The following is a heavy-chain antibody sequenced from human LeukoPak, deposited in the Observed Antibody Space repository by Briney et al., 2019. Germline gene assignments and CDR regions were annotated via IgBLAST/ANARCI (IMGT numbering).Heavy chain of an antibody. V-gene: IGHV1-18*01. J-gene: IGHJ6*02. CDR2: ISAHNSDR. CDR1: GYTFNRYG. Sequence: ASVKVSCKASGYTFNRYGITRARQAPGQGLEWMGWISAHNSDRHYAQNFQGRVTMTTDATTSTAFMEVINLRSDDTAVYYCARDPDYFDTLTVGMDVWGQGTTVTVSS. CDR3: ARDPDYFDTLTVGMDV. D-gene: IGHD3-9*01.